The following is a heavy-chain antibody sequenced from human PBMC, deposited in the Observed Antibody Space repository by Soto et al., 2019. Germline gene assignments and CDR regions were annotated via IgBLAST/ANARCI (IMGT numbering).Heavy chain of an antibody. CDR1: GGSISSGDYY. J-gene: IGHJ6*02. CDR2: IYYSGST. Sequence: PSETLSLTCTVSGGSISSGDYYWSWIRQPPGKGLEWIGYIYYSGSTYYNPSLKSRVTISVDTSKNQFSLKLSSVTAADTAVYYCARDSSGHYYYYYGMDVWGQGTTVTVSS. V-gene: IGHV4-30-4*01. CDR3: ARDSSGHYYYYYGMDV. D-gene: IGHD3-22*01.